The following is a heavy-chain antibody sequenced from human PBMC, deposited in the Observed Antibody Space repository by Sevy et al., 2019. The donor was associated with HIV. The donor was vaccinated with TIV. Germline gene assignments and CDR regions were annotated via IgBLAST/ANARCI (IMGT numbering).Heavy chain of an antibody. CDR2: IIPIFGTA. J-gene: IGHJ5*02. CDR3: ARALITIFGVVPYPGWFDP. CDR1: GGTFSSYA. Sequence: GASVKVSCKASGGTFSSYAISWVRQAPGQGLEWMGGIIPIFGTANYAQKFQGRVTITADESTSTAYMELSSLRSEDTAVYYCARALITIFGVVPYPGWFDPWGQGTLVTVSS. D-gene: IGHD3-3*01. V-gene: IGHV1-69*13.